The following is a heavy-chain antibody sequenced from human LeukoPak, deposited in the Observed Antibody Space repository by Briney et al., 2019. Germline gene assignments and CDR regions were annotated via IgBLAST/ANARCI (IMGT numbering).Heavy chain of an antibody. D-gene: IGHD6-13*01. CDR2: IYTSGIT. V-gene: IGHV4-4*07. CDR1: GGSISSYY. CDR3: AREAAAGTSEHFQH. J-gene: IGHJ1*01. Sequence: PSETLSLTCTVPGGSISSYYWSWIRQPAGKGLEWIGRIYTSGITNYNPSLKSRVTMSVDTSKNQFSLKLTSVTAADTAVYYCAREAAAGTSEHFQHWGQGTLVTVSS.